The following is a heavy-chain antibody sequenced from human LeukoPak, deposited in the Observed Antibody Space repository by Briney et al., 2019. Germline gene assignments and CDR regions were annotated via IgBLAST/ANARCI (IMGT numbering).Heavy chain of an antibody. CDR1: GESINSFY. CDR2: IYYSGST. J-gene: IGHJ4*02. CDR3: ARERGRFGVDY. Sequence: SETLSLTCTVSGESINSFYWSWIRQPAGKGLGWIGYIYYSGSTNYNPSLKSRVTISVDTSKNQFSLKLSSVTAADTAVYYCARERGRFGVDYWGQGTLVTVSS. D-gene: IGHD3-10*01. V-gene: IGHV4-59*01.